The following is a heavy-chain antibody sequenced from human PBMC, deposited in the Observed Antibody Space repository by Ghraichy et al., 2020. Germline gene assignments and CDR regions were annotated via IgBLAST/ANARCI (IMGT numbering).Heavy chain of an antibody. CDR3: AKGRGRVNSSSWYYFDY. CDR1: GFTFSSYG. D-gene: IGHD6-13*01. Sequence: GGSLRLSCAASGFTFSSYGMHWVRQAPGKGLEWVAFIRYDGSNKYYADSVKDRFTISRDNSKNTLYLQMNSLRAEDTAVYYCAKGRGRVNSSSWYYFDYWGQGTLVTVSS. J-gene: IGHJ4*02. CDR2: IRYDGSNK. V-gene: IGHV3-30*02.